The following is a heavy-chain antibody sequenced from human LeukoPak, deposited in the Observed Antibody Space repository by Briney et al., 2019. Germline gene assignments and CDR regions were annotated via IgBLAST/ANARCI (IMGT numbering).Heavy chain of an antibody. CDR1: GFTFSSYG. Sequence: PGGSLRLSCAASGFTFSSYGMHWVRQAPGKGLEWVAVISYDGSNKYYADSVKGRFTISRDNSKNTLYLQMNSLRAEDTAVYYCAKSGYVDYGDYVRIKYFDYWGQGTLVTISS. CDR2: ISYDGSNK. D-gene: IGHD4-17*01. V-gene: IGHV3-30*18. J-gene: IGHJ4*02. CDR3: AKSGYVDYGDYVRIKYFDY.